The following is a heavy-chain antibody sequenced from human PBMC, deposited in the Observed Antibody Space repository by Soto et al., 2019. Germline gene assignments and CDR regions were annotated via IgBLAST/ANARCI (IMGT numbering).Heavy chain of an antibody. CDR3: AKGGRLIGPDY. J-gene: IGHJ4*02. V-gene: IGHV3-74*01. D-gene: IGHD3-16*01. Sequence: GGSLRLSCAASGFSFSSYWMHWVRQAPGKGLVWVSRIKSEGRNTKYAETVKGRYTKSRDNAKNALYLQMNSLRAEDTAVYYCAKGGRLIGPDYWGQGTLVTVSS. CDR2: IKSEGRNT. CDR1: GFSFSSYW.